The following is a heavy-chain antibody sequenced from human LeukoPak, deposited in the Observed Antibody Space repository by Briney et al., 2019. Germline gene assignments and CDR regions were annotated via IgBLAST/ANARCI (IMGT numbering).Heavy chain of an antibody. CDR1: GFTFDDYG. CDR2: INWNGGST. CDR3: ARVKGYGSGSPRAFDI. V-gene: IGHV3-20*01. D-gene: IGHD3-10*01. J-gene: IGHJ3*02. Sequence: GGSLRLSCAASGFTFDDYGMSWVRQAPGKGLEWVSGINWNGGSTGYADSVKGRFTISRDNAENSLYLQMNSLRAEDTALYHCARVKGYGSGSPRAFDIWGQGTMVTVSS.